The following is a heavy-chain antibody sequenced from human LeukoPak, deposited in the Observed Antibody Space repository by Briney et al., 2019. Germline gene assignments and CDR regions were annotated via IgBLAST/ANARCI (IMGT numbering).Heavy chain of an antibody. Sequence: SETLSLTCTVSGGSIDTYYWGWIRQSPGKGLEWIGSIYNSGSTYYNPSLKSRVTISIDTSKNQFSLKLSSVTAADTAVYYCAREYRSSWYLNWFDPWGQGTLVTVSS. CDR2: IYNSGST. CDR3: AREYRSSWYLNWFDP. J-gene: IGHJ5*02. D-gene: IGHD6-13*01. V-gene: IGHV4-4*08. CDR1: GGSIDTYY.